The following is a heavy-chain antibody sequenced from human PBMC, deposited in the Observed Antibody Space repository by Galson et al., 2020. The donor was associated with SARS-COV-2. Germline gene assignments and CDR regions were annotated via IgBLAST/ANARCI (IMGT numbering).Heavy chain of an antibody. CDR1: RFTFSSYG. CDR2: IWYDGSNK. D-gene: IGHD7-27*01. V-gene: IGHV3-33*01. J-gene: IGHJ4*02. CDR3: ARDALTALGFYFDY. Sequence: GGSLRLSCAASRFTFSSYGMHWVRQAPGKGLEWVAVIWYDGSNKYYADSVKGRFTISRDNSKNTLYLQMNSLRAEDTAVYYCARDALTALGFYFDYWGQGTLVTVSA.